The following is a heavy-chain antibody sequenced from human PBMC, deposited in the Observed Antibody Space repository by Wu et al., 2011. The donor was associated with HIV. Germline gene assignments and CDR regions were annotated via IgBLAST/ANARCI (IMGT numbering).Heavy chain of an antibody. D-gene: IGHD2-2*02. CDR2: ISSYNGNT. Sequence: QVQLVQSGAEVKKPGASVKVSCKASGYSFVNYGITWVRLAPGQGLEWMGWISSYNGNTNYAQKFHHRVTMTTDTSTSTAYMELRSLRSDDTAVYYCARDRAADCSSTSCYRFTFDPWGQGTLVTVSS. V-gene: IGHV1-18*01. CDR3: ARDRAADCSSTSCYRFTFDP. J-gene: IGHJ5*02. CDR1: GYSFVNYG.